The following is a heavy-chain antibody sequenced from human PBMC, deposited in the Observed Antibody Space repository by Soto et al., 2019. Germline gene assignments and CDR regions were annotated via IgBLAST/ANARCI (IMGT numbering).Heavy chain of an antibody. D-gene: IGHD3-10*01. J-gene: IGHJ4*02. Sequence: QVQLVESGGGVVQPGRSLRLSCAASGFTFSSYAMHWVRQAPGKGLKWVAVISYDGSNKYYADSVKGRFTISRDNSKNTLYLQMNSLRAEDTAVYYCARERGLGGYYGSGSYPRCFDYWGQGTLVTVSS. V-gene: IGHV3-30-3*01. CDR2: ISYDGSNK. CDR1: GFTFSSYA. CDR3: ARERGLGGYYGSGSYPRCFDY.